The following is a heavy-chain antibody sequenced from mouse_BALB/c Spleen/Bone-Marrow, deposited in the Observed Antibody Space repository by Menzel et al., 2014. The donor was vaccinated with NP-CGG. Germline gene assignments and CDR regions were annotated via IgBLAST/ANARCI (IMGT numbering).Heavy chain of an antibody. D-gene: IGHD2-1*01. CDR1: GYTFSNYW. CDR2: INPSTGYT. CDR3: ARSRGKYAMDY. J-gene: IGHJ4*01. Sequence: QVQLQQSGAELAKPGASVKISCKASGYTFSNYWMHWVKQRPGQGLEWIGYINPSTGYTEYNQKFKDKATLTADKSSSTAYMQLSSLTSEDSAVYYCARSRGKYAMDYWGQGTSVTVSS. V-gene: IGHV1-7*01.